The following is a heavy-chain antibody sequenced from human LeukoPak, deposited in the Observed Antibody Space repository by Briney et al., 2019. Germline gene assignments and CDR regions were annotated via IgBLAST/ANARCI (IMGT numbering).Heavy chain of an antibody. Sequence: GGSLRLSCAASGFTFSSYSMNWVRQAPGKGLEWVSSISSSSSYIYYADSVKGRFTISRDNAENSLYLQMNSLRAEDTAVYYCARDLDCSGGSCYSGFDYWGQGTLVTVSS. CDR1: GFTFSSYS. V-gene: IGHV3-21*01. J-gene: IGHJ4*02. CDR3: ARDLDCSGGSCYSGFDY. CDR2: ISSSSSYI. D-gene: IGHD2-15*01.